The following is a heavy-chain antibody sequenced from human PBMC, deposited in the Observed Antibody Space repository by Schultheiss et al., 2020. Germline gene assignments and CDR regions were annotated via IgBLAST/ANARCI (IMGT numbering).Heavy chain of an antibody. D-gene: IGHD2-2*01. CDR2: IYYSGST. Sequence: SETLSLTCTVSGGSISSGGYYWSWIRQHPGKGLEWIGYIYYSGSTYYNPSLKSRVTISVDTSKNQFSLKLSSVTAADTAVYYCARSQDIVVVPAAPYYYYYMDVWGKGTTVNVSS. V-gene: IGHV4-30-4*08. CDR3: ARSQDIVVVPAAPYYYYYMDV. J-gene: IGHJ6*03. CDR1: GGSISSGGYY.